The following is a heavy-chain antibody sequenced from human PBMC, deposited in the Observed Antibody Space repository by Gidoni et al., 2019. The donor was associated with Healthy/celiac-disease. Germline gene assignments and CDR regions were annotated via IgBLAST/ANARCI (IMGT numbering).Heavy chain of an antibody. D-gene: IGHD5-18*01. J-gene: IGHJ6*02. Sequence: EVQLVESGGGLIQPGGSLRLSCAASGFTVSSNYMSWVRQAPGKGLEWVSVIYSGGSTYYADSVKGRFTISRDNFKNTLYLQMNSLRAEDTAVYYCARELRDTAMPYYYGMDVWGQGTTVTVSS. CDR2: IYSGGST. CDR1: GFTVSSNY. CDR3: ARELRDTAMPYYYGMDV. V-gene: IGHV3-53*01.